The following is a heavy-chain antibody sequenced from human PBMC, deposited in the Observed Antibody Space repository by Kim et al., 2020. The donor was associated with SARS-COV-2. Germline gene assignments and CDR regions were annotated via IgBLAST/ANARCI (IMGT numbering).Heavy chain of an antibody. CDR2: IYSGGSST. J-gene: IGHJ4*02. CDR3: AKDHGSLLDSSSWYDY. V-gene: IGHV3-23*03. CDR1: GFTFSSYA. D-gene: IGHD6-13*01. Sequence: GGSLRLSCAASGFTFSSYAMSWVRQAPGKGLEWVSVIYSGGSSTYYADSVKGRFTISRDNSKNTLYLQMNSLRAEDTAVYYCAKDHGSLLDSSSWYDYWGQGTLVTVSS.